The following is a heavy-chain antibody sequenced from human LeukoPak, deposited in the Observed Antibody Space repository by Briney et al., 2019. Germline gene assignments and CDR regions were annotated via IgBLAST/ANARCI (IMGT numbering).Heavy chain of an antibody. V-gene: IGHV1-2*04. CDR1: GYTFTGYY. J-gene: IGHJ4*02. Sequence: WASVKVSCKASGYTFTGYYMHWVRQAPGQGLEWMGWINPNSGGTNYAQKFQGWVTMTRDTSTSTVYMELSSLRSEDTAVYYCAREFYCSGGSCSKSGLDYWGQGTLVTVSS. CDR3: AREFYCSGGSCSKSGLDY. CDR2: INPNSGGT. D-gene: IGHD2-15*01.